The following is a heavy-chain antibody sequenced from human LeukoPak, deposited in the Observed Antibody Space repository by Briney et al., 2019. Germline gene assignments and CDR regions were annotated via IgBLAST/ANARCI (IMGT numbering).Heavy chain of an antibody. V-gene: IGHV3-15*07. D-gene: IGHD3-10*01. J-gene: IGHJ4*02. CDR3: ITPLPHSAQ. CDR1: GFTFSNAY. Sequence: GGSLRLSCAASGFTFSNAYMNWVRQAPGKGLERVGRIKPKTDGETTEYAAPVKGRFSISRDDSKNMLYLQMNSLKTEDTAVYYCITPLPHSAQGGQGTLVTVSS. CDR2: IKPKTDGETT.